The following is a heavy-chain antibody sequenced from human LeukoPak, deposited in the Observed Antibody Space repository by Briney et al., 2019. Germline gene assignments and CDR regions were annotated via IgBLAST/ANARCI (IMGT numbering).Heavy chain of an antibody. CDR1: GYTFTSYD. CDR3: ARDSSGPFDY. V-gene: IGHV1-18*01. D-gene: IGHD3-10*01. J-gene: IGHJ4*02. Sequence: ASVKVSCKASGYTFTSYDINWVRQAPGQGLEWMGWISAYNGNTNYAQKIHGRVTITTDTSTSTAYMELRSRRSDDTAVYYCARDSSGPFDYWGQGTLVTVSS. CDR2: ISAYNGNT.